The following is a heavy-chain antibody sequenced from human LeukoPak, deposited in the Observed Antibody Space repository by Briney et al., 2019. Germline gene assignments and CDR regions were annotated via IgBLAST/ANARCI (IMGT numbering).Heavy chain of an antibody. CDR1: GFTFSSYA. V-gene: IGHV3-23*01. D-gene: IGHD3-3*01. CDR3: AKGLRFLEWLFPPDFDY. CDR2: ISGSGGST. Sequence: GGSLRLSCAASGFTFSSYAMSWVRQAPGKGLEWVSAISGSGGSTYYADSVKGRFTISRGNSKNTLYLQMNSLRAEDTAVYYCAKGLRFLEWLFPPDFDYWGQGTLVTVSS. J-gene: IGHJ4*02.